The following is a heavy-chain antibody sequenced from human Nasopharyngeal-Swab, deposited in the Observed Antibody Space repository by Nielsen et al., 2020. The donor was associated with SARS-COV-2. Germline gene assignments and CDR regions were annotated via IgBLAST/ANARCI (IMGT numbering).Heavy chain of an antibody. J-gene: IGHJ6*02. CDR2: INHSGST. CDR1: GGSFSGYY. CDR3: ARDTTVTSYYYYGMDV. D-gene: IGHD4-11*01. V-gene: IGHV4-34*01. Sequence: SETLSLTCAVYGGSFSGYYWSWIRQPPGKGLEWIGEINHSGSTNYNPSLKSRVTISVDTSKNQFSLKPSSVTAADTAVYYCARDTTVTSYYYYGMDVWGQGTTVTVSS.